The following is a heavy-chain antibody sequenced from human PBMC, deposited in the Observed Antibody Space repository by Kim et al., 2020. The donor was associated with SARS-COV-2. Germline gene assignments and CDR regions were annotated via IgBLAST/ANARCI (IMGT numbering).Heavy chain of an antibody. Sequence: ASVKVSCKASGYTFTSYGISWVRQAPGQGLEWMGWISAYNGNTNYAQKLQGRVTMTTDTSTSTAYMELRSLRSDDTAVYYCARDEELLWFGELLNDYYYYYGMDVWGQGTTVTVSS. D-gene: IGHD3-10*01. CDR3: ARDEELLWFGELLNDYYYYYGMDV. J-gene: IGHJ6*02. CDR2: ISAYNGNT. CDR1: GYTFTSYG. V-gene: IGHV1-18*01.